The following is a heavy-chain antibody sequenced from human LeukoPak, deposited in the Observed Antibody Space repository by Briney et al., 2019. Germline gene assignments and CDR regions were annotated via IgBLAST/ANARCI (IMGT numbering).Heavy chain of an antibody. CDR2: ISGSGGVT. Sequence: GGSLRLSCAASGFTFSSYAMNWVRQAPGEGLQWVSAISGSGGVTYYADSVKGRFTISRDNSKNTLYLQMNSLRAEDTAVYYCATRPSPYVPWAAFDFWGQGSLVTVSS. V-gene: IGHV3-23*01. D-gene: IGHD3-16*01. J-gene: IGHJ4*02. CDR1: GFTFSSYA. CDR3: ATRPSPYVPWAAFDF.